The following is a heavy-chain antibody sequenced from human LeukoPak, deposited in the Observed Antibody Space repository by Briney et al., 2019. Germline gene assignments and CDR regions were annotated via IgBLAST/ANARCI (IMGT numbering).Heavy chain of an antibody. J-gene: IGHJ6*02. CDR1: GGTFSSYA. CDR3: ARDGYGSGSYWSPSKNYYYGMDV. Sequence: SVKVSCKASGGTFSSYAISWVRQAPGQGLEWMGGIIPIFGTANYARKFQGRVTITADESTSTAYMELSSLRSEDTAVYCCARDGYGSGSYWSPSKNYYYGMDVWGQGTTVTVSS. CDR2: IIPIFGTA. D-gene: IGHD3-10*01. V-gene: IGHV1-69*13.